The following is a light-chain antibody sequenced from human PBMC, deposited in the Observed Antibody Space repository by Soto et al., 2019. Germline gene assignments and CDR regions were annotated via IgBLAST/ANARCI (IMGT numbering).Light chain of an antibody. Sequence: QSALTQPRSVSGSPGQSVTISCTGTSSDVGGYNYVSWYQQHPGKAPKLMIYAVSKRPSGVPDRFSGSKSGNTASLTISGLQAEDEADYYCCSDAGSDTVFGGGTKVTVL. CDR2: AVS. V-gene: IGLV2-11*01. J-gene: IGLJ3*02. CDR3: CSDAGSDTV. CDR1: SSDVGGYNY.